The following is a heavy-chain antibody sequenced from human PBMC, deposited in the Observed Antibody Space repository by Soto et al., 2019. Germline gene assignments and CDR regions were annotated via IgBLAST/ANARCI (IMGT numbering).Heavy chain of an antibody. V-gene: IGHV4-34*01. Sequence: LSLTCAVYGGSFSGYYWNWIRQSPGKGLEWIGEISHSGSTTYSPSLRSRVTISVDTSKNQFFLKLNSVTAADTAVFYCARGGGVIPGTMYSRARASPIDHWGQGALVTVSS. CDR3: ARGGGVIPGTMYSRARASPIDH. D-gene: IGHD3-16*01. CDR2: ISHSGST. CDR1: GGSFSGYY. J-gene: IGHJ4*02.